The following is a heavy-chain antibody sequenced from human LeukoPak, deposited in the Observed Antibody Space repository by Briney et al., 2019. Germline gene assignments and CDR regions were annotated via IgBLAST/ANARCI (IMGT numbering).Heavy chain of an antibody. CDR3: ARGVGVRGVIITWFDP. CDR2: MNPNSGNT. V-gene: IGHV1-8*03. Sequence: GASVKVSCKASGYTFTSYDINWVRQATGQGLEWMGWMNPNSGNTGYAQKFQGRVTITRNTSISTAYMELSSLRSEDTAVYYCARGVGVRGVIITWFDPWGQGTLVIVSS. CDR1: GYTFTSYD. D-gene: IGHD3-10*01. J-gene: IGHJ5*02.